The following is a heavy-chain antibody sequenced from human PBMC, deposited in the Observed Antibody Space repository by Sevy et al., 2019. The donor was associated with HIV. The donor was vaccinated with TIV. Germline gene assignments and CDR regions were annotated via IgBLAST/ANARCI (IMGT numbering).Heavy chain of an antibody. CDR3: ARPRANYVDHYFFFAMDV. V-gene: IGHV3-30*04. D-gene: IGHD1-7*01. CDR1: GFAFSNYYA. J-gene: IGHJ6*02. Sequence: GGSLRLSCAASGFAFSNYYAMHWVRQAPGKGLEWVALISFDESDKYYADSVKGRFTISRDNFKNTLYRQMNSLTTEDTAVYYCARPRANYVDHYFFFAMDVWGQGTTVTVSS. CDR2: ISFDESDK.